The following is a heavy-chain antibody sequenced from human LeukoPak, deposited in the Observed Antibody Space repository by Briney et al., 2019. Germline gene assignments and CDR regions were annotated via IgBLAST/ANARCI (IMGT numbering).Heavy chain of an antibody. J-gene: IGHJ4*02. CDR2: INTKTGTP. D-gene: IGHD3-16*01. CDR3: ARGGEGLVAPSY. CDR1: GYTSNNYA. V-gene: IGHV7-4-1*02. Sequence: ASVKVSCKASGYTSNNYAMHWVRQAPGQGLEWMGWINTKTGTPTYAPGFTGRFVFLLDTSVSTAYLQISSLKADDAAVYYCARGGEGLVAPSYWGQGTLVTVSS.